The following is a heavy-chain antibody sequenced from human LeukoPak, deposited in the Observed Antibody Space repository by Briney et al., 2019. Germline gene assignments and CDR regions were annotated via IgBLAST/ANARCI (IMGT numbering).Heavy chain of an antibody. D-gene: IGHD3-3*01. Sequence: SETLSLTCAVSGGSISSGGYSWSWIRQPPGKGLEWIGYIYYSGSTNYNPSLKSRVTISVDTSKNQFSLKMTSVTAADTAVYYCARYGYYAYDYWGQGNLVTVSS. CDR3: ARYGYYAYDY. J-gene: IGHJ4*02. CDR2: IYYSGST. V-gene: IGHV4-61*08. CDR1: GGSISSGGYS.